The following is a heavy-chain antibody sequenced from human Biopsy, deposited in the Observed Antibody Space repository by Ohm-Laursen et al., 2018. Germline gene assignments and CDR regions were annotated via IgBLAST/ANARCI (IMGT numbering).Heavy chain of an antibody. Sequence: SVKVSCKASGGTSSNFAINWVRQAPGQGLECMGRIIPLIGLTNYAQKFQGRVTITADKFTNTVYMELSSLRSDDTAVYFCARDCNGDNCGVDFWGQGTLVTVS. J-gene: IGHJ4*02. V-gene: IGHV1-69*04. CDR3: ARDCNGDNCGVDF. D-gene: IGHD2-15*01. CDR1: GGTSSNFA. CDR2: IIPLIGLT.